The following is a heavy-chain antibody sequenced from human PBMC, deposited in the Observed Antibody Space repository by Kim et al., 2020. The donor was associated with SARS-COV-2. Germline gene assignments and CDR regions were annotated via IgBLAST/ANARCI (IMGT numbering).Heavy chain of an antibody. Sequence: LSLPFSLSVDSFSSNSAAWNWIRQSPSRGLEWLGRTYYRSKWYIDYAASVKSRITIIPDTSKNQFSLQLNSVTPEDTAVYYCAGGYASGAWHDYWGQGTLVTVSS. CDR1: VDSFSSNSAA. CDR2: TYYRSKWYI. D-gene: IGHD6-25*01. CDR3: AGGYASGAWHDY. V-gene: IGHV6-1*01. J-gene: IGHJ4*02.